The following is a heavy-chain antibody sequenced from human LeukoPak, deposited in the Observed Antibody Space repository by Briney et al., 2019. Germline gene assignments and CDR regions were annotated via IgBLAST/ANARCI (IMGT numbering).Heavy chain of an antibody. V-gene: IGHV3-21*01. J-gene: IGHJ4*02. CDR3: ARDRRDIVVVVAAGYFDY. D-gene: IGHD2-15*01. Sequence: GGSLRLSCAASGFTFSSYSVNWVRQAPGKGLEWVSSISSSSSYIYYADSVKGRFTISRDNAKNSLYLQMNSLRAEDTAVYYCARDRRDIVVVVAAGYFDYWGQGTLVTVSS. CDR1: GFTFSSYS. CDR2: ISSSSSYI.